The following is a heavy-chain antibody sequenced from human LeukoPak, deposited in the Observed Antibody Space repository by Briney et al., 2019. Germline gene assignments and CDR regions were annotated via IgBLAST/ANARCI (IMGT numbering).Heavy chain of an antibody. CDR3: AREGATSFWYFDL. J-gene: IGHJ2*01. CDR1: GFTFSNYW. D-gene: IGHD1-26*01. Sequence: GGSLRLSCAASGFTFSNYWMHWVRQIPGKGLVWVSRINNEGSSANYADSVKSRFTISRDSARNTLYLQMNSLRADDTAFYYCAREGATSFWYFDLWGRGTLVTVSS. V-gene: IGHV3-74*01. CDR2: INNEGSSA.